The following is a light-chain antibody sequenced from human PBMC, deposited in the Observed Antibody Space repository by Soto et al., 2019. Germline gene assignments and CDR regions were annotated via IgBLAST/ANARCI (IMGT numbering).Light chain of an antibody. J-gene: IGLJ3*02. CDR1: ASNFGAGYD. Sequence: QSVLTQPPSVSGAPGQRVTLSCTGSASNFGAGYDVHWYQQIPGTAPKLLIFETNSRPSGVPDRFSASKSGTSASLAITGLQTEDEAHYYCQSYDNSLRGWVFGGGTKLTVL. CDR3: QSYDNSLRGWV. CDR2: ETN. V-gene: IGLV1-40*01.